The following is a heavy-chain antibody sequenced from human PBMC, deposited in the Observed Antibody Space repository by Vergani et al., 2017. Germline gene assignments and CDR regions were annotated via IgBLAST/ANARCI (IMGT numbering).Heavy chain of an antibody. CDR2: ISGSGGST. D-gene: IGHD2-2*01. CDR3: AKSGSTRVYYYYGMDV. V-gene: IGHV3-23*01. CDR1: GFTFSSYA. Sequence: EVQLLESGGGLVQPGGSLRLSCAAAGFTFSSYAMSWVRQAPGKGLEGVSAISGSGGSTYYADSVKGRFTISRDNSKNTLYLQMNSLRAEDTAVYYCAKSGSTRVYYYYGMDVWGQGTTVTVSS. J-gene: IGHJ6*02.